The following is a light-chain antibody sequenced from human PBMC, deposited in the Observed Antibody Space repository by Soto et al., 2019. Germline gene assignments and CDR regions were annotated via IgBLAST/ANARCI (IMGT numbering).Light chain of an antibody. V-gene: IGKV3-20*01. CDR3: QQYGTSPVT. CDR1: QSVSNTY. Sequence: EIVLTQSPGTLSLSPGERATLSCRASQSVSNTYLAWYQHKPGQAPRLLIYGASDRATGIPDRFSGSGSVTDFTLTISSLEPEDFELYYCQQYGTSPVTFGQGTKLAIK. CDR2: GAS. J-gene: IGKJ2*01.